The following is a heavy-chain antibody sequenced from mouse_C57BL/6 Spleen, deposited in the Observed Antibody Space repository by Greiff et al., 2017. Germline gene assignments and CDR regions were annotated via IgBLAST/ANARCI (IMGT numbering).Heavy chain of an antibody. D-gene: IGHD2-4*01. CDR2: IDPETGGT. Sequence: LQESGAELVRPGASVTLSCKASGYTFTDYEMHWVKQTPVHGLEWIGAIDPETGGTAYNQKFKGKAILTADKSSSTAYMELRSLTSEDSAVXYCTRSDYDEVAWFAYWGQGTLVTVSA. CDR3: TRSDYDEVAWFAY. V-gene: IGHV1-15*01. CDR1: GYTFTDYE. J-gene: IGHJ3*01.